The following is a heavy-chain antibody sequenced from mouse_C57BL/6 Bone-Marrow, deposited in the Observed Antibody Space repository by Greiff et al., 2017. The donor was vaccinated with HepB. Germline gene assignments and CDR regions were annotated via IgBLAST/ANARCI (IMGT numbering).Heavy chain of an antibody. V-gene: IGHV6-3*01. CDR3: TVRWLLRERYAMDY. CDR2: LRLKSDNYAT. CDR1: GFTFSNYW. J-gene: IGHJ4*01. D-gene: IGHD2-3*01. Sequence: EVMLVESGGGLVQPGGSMKLSCVASGFTFSNYWMNWVRQSPEKGLEWVAQLRLKSDNYATHYAESVKGRFTISRDDSKSSVYLQMNNLRAEDTGIYYCTVRWLLRERYAMDYWGQGTSVTVSS.